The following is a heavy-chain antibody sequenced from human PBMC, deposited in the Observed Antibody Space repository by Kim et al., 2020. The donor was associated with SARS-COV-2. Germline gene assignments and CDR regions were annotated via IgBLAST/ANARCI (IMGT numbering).Heavy chain of an antibody. CDR1: GGTFSSYA. V-gene: IGHV1-69*13. CDR3: ARVHSYGFSFRDYFDY. J-gene: IGHJ4*02. Sequence: SVKVSCKASGGTFSSYAISWVRQAPGQGLEWMGGIIPIFGTANYAQKFQGRVTITADESTSTAYMELSSLRSEDTAVYYCARVHSYGFSFRDYFDYWGQGTLVTVSS. CDR2: IIPIFGTA. D-gene: IGHD5-18*01.